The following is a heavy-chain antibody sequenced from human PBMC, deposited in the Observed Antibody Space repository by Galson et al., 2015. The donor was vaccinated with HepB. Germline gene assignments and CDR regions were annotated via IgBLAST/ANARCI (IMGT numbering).Heavy chain of an antibody. CDR3: ARAGSSCTHDAFDI. D-gene: IGHD6-13*01. Sequence: SLKVSCKASGYTFTSYAMNWVRQAPGQRLEWMGWINAGNGNTKYSQKFQGRVTSTRDTTASTAYMELSSLRSEDTAVYYCARAGSSCTHDAFDIWGQGTMVTVSS. CDR2: INAGNGNT. V-gene: IGHV1-3*01. J-gene: IGHJ3*02. CDR1: GYTFTSYA.